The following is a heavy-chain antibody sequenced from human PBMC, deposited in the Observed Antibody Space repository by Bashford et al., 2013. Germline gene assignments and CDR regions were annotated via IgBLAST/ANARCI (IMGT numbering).Heavy chain of an antibody. Sequence: VRQAPGKGLEWVSLIVVSGGRTFYADSVKGRFTISRDNSKNTLFLQMNSLRAEDTAEYYCARVKGAVSGPGTYNYYYDLDVWGQGTTVTVSS. CDR2: IVVSGGRT. V-gene: IGHV3-23*01. D-gene: IGHD6-19*01. J-gene: IGHJ6*02. CDR3: ARVKGAVSGPGTYNYYYDLDV.